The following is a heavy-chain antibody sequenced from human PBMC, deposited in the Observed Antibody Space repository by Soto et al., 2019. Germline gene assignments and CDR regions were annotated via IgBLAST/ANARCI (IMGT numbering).Heavy chain of an antibody. V-gene: IGHV1-69*01. J-gene: IGHJ5*02. CDR2: IVPLFGTT. CDR3: AKASGRSWYNWFDP. D-gene: IGHD6-13*01. Sequence: QVQLVQSGAEVKKPGSSVKVSCKASGGNFTSYAISWVRQAPGQGLEFMGGIVPLFGTTNYAHKFRGRVTGTADESTITVYMEMSSLRSEDTAVYYCAKASGRSWYNWFDPWGQGTLVTVST. CDR1: GGNFTSYA.